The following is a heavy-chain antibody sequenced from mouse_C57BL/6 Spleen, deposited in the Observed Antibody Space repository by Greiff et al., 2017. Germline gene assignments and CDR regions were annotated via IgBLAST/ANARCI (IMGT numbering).Heavy chain of an antibody. J-gene: IGHJ4*01. D-gene: IGHD1-1*01. CDR3: TRRDYGSHYYAMDY. Sequence: QVQLKESGAELVRPGASVTLSCKASGYTFTDYEMHWVKQTPVHGLEWIGAIDPETGGTAYNQKFKGKAILTADKSSSTAYMELRSLTSEDSAVYYCTRRDYGSHYYAMDYWGQGTSVTVSS. CDR2: IDPETGGT. V-gene: IGHV1-15*01. CDR1: GYTFTDYE.